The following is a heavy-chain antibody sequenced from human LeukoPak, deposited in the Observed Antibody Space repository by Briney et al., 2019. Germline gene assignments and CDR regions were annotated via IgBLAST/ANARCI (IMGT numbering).Heavy chain of an antibody. CDR1: GGTFSSYA. Sequence: GSSVNVSCKASGGTFSSYAISWVRQAPGQGLEWMGGIIPIFGTANYAQKFQGRVTITADESTSTAYMELSSLRSEDTAVYYCARGATLGVYYFDYWGQGTLVTVSS. J-gene: IGHJ4*02. CDR3: ARGATLGVYYFDY. CDR2: IIPIFGTA. D-gene: IGHD1-26*01. V-gene: IGHV1-69*01.